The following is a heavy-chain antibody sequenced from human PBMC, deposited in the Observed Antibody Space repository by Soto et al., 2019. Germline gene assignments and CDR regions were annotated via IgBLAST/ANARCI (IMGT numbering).Heavy chain of an antibody. CDR3: ASLSLGYCSGGSCYDY. CDR2: IYHSGST. V-gene: IGHV4-4*02. J-gene: IGHJ4*02. Sequence: PSETLSLTCAVSGGSISSSNWWSWVRQPPGKGLEWIGEIYHSGSTNYNPSLKSRVTISVDKSKNQFSLKLSSVTAADTAVYYCASLSLGYCSGGSCYDYWGQGTLVTVSS. CDR1: GGSISSSNW. D-gene: IGHD2-15*01.